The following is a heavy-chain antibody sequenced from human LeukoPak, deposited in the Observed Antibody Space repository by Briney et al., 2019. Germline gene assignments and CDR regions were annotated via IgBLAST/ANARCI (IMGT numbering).Heavy chain of an antibody. V-gene: IGHV1-18*01. J-gene: IGHJ6*02. Sequence: ASVTVSFTSSVYTFTIYGNSWVRQAPGQGLEWMGWIGAYNGNKNNAQKLQGRGTMTTDTTTSTADMELRSLRSDDTAVYYCASDTLGITMGQGVIIQYYYGMDVWGQGTTVTVSS. CDR2: IGAYNGNK. CDR1: VYTFTIYG. D-gene: IGHD3-10*01. CDR3: ASDTLGITMGQGVIIQYYYGMDV.